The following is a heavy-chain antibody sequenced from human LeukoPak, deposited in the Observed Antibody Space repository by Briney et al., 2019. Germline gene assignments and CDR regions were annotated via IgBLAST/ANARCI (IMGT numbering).Heavy chain of an antibody. CDR2: IYYSGST. V-gene: IGHV4-38-2*02. Sequence: SETLSLTCTVSGYSISSGYYWGWIRQPPGKGLEWIGSIYYSGSTYYNPSLKSRVTISVDTSKNQFSLKLSSVTAAGTAVYYCARLHYYDSSGYQIYYYYYYMDVWGKGTTVTVSS. CDR1: GYSISSGYY. CDR3: ARLHYYDSSGYQIYYYYYYMDV. J-gene: IGHJ6*03. D-gene: IGHD3-22*01.